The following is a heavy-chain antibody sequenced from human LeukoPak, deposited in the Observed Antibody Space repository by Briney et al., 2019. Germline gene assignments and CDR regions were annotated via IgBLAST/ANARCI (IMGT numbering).Heavy chain of an antibody. CDR2: IYYSGST. J-gene: IGHJ4*02. Sequence: SETLSLTCTVFGGSITSAGYYWCWIRQHPGKGLEWIGYIYYSGSTYYNPSLKSRVTTSVDTSKNQFSLKLSSVTAADTAVYYCAREGGYAGDYWGQGTLVTVSS. V-gene: IGHV4-31*03. D-gene: IGHD3-22*01. CDR1: GGSITSAGYY. CDR3: AREGGYAGDY.